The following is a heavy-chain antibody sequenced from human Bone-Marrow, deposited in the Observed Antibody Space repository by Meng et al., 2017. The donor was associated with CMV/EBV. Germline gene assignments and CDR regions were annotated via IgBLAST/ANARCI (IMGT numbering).Heavy chain of an antibody. J-gene: IGHJ5*01. V-gene: IGHV6-1*01. Sequence: DSVSSHSAGWNWIRQSPSRGLEWLGRTYHRSRWFNDFAVSVRSRVTINSDTSKNQFSLHLTSVTPEDTALYFCARNPGTSQTWFDSWGQGTLVTVSS. D-gene: IGHD1-7*01. CDR3: ARNPGTSQTWFDS. CDR1: DSVSSHSAG. CDR2: TYHRSRWFN.